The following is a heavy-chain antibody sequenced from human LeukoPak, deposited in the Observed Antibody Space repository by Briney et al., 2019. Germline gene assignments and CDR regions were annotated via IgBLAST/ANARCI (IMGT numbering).Heavy chain of an antibody. CDR1: GGSISSYC. CDR2: IYYSGST. Sequence: SETLSLTCTVSGGSISSYCWSWIRQPPGKGLEWIGNIYYSGSTDYNPSLKSRGTISIDTSKNQSSLKLSSVTAADTAVYYCARAHLSSFDYWGQRTLVTVSS. CDR3: ARAHLSSFDY. J-gene: IGHJ4*02. V-gene: IGHV4-59*12. D-gene: IGHD2-15*01.